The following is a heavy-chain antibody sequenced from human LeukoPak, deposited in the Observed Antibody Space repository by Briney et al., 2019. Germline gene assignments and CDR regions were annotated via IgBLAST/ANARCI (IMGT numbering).Heavy chain of an antibody. D-gene: IGHD3-10*01. CDR1: GFTFSSYA. J-gene: IGHJ5*02. Sequence: PGGSLRLSCVASGFTFSSYAMSWVGQAPGKGLEWVSCISGIGGSTWYADSVKGRFTISRDNSKNTLYLQMKSLRAEDTAIYYCARDGNYYLSGTSNWFDPWGQGTLVTVSS. CDR3: ARDGNYYLSGTSNWFDP. V-gene: IGHV3-23*01. CDR2: ISGIGGST.